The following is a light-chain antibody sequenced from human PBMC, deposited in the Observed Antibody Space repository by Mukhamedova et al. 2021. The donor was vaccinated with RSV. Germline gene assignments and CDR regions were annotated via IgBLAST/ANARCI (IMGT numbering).Light chain of an antibody. V-gene: IGLV3-21*02. CDR2: DDS. Sequence: GGNNIGSKSGHWYQQKPGQAPVLVVYDDSDRPSGIPERFSGSNSGNTATLTISRVEAGDEADYYCQVWDSSSDQGVFGTGTKVTVL. CDR1: NIGSKS. J-gene: IGLJ1*01. CDR3: QVWDSSSDQGV.